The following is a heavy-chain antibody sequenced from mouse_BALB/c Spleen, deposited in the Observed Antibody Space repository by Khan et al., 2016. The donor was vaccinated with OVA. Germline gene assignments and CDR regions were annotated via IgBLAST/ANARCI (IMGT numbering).Heavy chain of an antibody. D-gene: IGHD2-5*01. J-gene: IGHJ4*01. CDR3: ANIFYSKGYYAMDY. CDR2: IWAGGST. V-gene: IGHV2-9*02. CDR1: GFSLTNYG. Sequence: VQLQESGPGLVAPSQSLSITCTVSGFSLTNYGVSWVRQPPGKGLEWLGVIWAGGSTNYNSALMSRLSISKDKSESQVFLKMHSLQNDDTAMYSCANIFYSKGYYAMDYWGQGTSVTVSS.